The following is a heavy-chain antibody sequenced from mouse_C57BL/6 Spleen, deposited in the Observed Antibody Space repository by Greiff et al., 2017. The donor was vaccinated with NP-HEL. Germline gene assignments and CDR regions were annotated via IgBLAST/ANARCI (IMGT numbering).Heavy chain of an antibody. J-gene: IGHJ4*01. CDR3: ERERDYGNFAMDY. Sequence: EVQLQQSGPELVKPGASVKLSCKASGYTFTDYYMHWVKQSHGKSLEWIGYINPNNGGTSYIQKFKGKATLTVNTSSSTAYMELRSLTSEDAEVDDYERERDYGNFAMDYWGKGTSVTVSS. D-gene: IGHD2-1*01. V-gene: IGHV1-22*01. CDR2: INPNNGGT. CDR1: GYTFTDYY.